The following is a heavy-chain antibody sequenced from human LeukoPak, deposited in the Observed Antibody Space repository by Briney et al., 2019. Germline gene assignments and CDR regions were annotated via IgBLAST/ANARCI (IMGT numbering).Heavy chain of an antibody. D-gene: IGHD2-21*02. CDR1: GGSISSSDYL. CDR3: ARHDVPYCGGDCYPPPGDNWFDP. CDR2: IYYSGST. V-gene: IGHV4-39*01. Sequence: SETLSLTCTVSGGSISSSDYLWAWVRQPPGKGLEWIGSIYYSGSTYYNPSLKSRVTISVDTSKNQFSLKLSSVTAADTAVYYCARHDVPYCGGDCYPPPGDNWFDPWGQGTLVTVSS. J-gene: IGHJ5*02.